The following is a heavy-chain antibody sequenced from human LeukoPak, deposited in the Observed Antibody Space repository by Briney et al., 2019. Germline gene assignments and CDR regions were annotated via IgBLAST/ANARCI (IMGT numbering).Heavy chain of an antibody. D-gene: IGHD6-19*01. CDR1: GFTFISYA. CDR3: AKVTSSGWYGAFDI. J-gene: IGHJ3*02. V-gene: IGHV3-23*01. Sequence: GGSLRLSFAASGFTFISYAMSWVRQAPGKGLEWVSAISGSGGSTYYADSVKGRFTISRDNSKNTLYLQMNSLRAEDTAVYYCAKVTSSGWYGAFDIWGQGTMVTVSS. CDR2: ISGSGGST.